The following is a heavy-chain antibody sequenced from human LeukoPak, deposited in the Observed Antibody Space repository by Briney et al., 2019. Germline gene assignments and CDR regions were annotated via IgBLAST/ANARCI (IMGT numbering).Heavy chain of an antibody. CDR3: ARADSGYGKIFDY. CDR2: INPNSGGT. J-gene: IGHJ4*02. D-gene: IGHD5-12*01. Sequence: GASVKVSCKASGYTFTGYYMHWVRQAPGQGLERMGWINPNSGGTNYAQKFQGRVTMTRDTSISTAYMELSRLRSDDTAVYYCARADSGYGKIFDYWGQGTLVTVSS. V-gene: IGHV1-2*02. CDR1: GYTFTGYY.